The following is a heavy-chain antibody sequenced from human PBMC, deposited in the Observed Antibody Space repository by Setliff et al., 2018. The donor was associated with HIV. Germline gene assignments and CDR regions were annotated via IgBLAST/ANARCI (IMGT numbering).Heavy chain of an antibody. V-gene: IGHV1-69*10. CDR1: GGTFTSYV. CDR2: IIPILGIA. Sequence: RASVKVSCKASGGTFTSYVISWVRQAPGQGLEWMGGIIPILGIASYSQKFQGRVTMTRDTSTTTAYMELRSLRSDDTAVYYCARATGAADLWGQGTKVTVSS. CDR3: ARATGAADL. J-gene: IGHJ5*02. D-gene: IGHD6-13*01.